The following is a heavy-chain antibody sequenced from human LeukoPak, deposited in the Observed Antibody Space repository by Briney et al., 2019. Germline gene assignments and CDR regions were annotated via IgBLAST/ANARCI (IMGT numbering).Heavy chain of an antibody. Sequence: GGSLRLSCAASAFTFSTYAMNWVRLAPGKGLEWVSAISAGGSTFYADSVKGRFTISRDNSNNTLYLQMNSLRAEDTAVYYCAKKQIVGAAPFDYWGQGTLVTVSS. D-gene: IGHD1-26*01. CDR1: AFTFSTYA. CDR3: AKKQIVGAAPFDY. J-gene: IGHJ4*02. CDR2: ISAGGST. V-gene: IGHV3-23*01.